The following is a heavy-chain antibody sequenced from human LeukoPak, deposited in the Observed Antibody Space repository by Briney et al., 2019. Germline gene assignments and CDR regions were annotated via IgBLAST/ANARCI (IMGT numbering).Heavy chain of an antibody. CDR3: TRTLAPGSGNYYRFDY. V-gene: IGHV4-59*01. Sequence: PSETLSLTCTVSGVSIGTYYWSWIRQPPGKGLEWIGYISYTRGTAYSPSLKTRVTISVDTSKNQFSLKLSSVTAADTAVYYCTRTLAPGSGNYYRFDYWGQGSLVTVSS. CDR1: GVSIGTYY. J-gene: IGHJ4*02. D-gene: IGHD3-10*01. CDR2: ISYTRGT.